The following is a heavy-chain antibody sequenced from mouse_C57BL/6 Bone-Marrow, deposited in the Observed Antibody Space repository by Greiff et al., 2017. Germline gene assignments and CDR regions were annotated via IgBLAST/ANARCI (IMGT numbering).Heavy chain of an antibody. CDR1: GYTFTDYY. CDR2: INPNNGGT. D-gene: IGHD6-1*01. J-gene: IGHJ2*01. V-gene: IGHV1-26*01. Sequence: EVQLQQSGPELVKPGASVKISCKASGYTFTDYYMNWVKQSHGKSLEWIGDINPNNGGTSYNQKFKGKATLTVDKSSITAYMELRSLTSEDSAVYYCARLCLYYFDYCGQGTTLTVSS. CDR3: ARLCLYYFDY.